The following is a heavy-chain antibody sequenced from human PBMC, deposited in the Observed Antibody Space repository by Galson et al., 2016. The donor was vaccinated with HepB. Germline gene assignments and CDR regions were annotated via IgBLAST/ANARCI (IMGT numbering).Heavy chain of an antibody. D-gene: IGHD7-27*01. CDR1: GFTFSSYV. CDR3: AKRRENWGHFDY. V-gene: IGHV3-23*01. CDR2: ISGSGDST. Sequence: SLRLSCAASGFTFSSYVMSWVRQAPGKGLQWVSAISGSGDSTFYADSVKGRFTISRDNSKNTLHLQMDSLRADDTALYYCAKRRENWGHFDYWGQGTLVTVSS. J-gene: IGHJ4*02.